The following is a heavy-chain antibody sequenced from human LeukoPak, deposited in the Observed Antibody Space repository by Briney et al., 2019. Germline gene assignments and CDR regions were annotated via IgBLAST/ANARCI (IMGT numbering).Heavy chain of an antibody. V-gene: IGHV5-51*01. J-gene: IGHJ4*02. D-gene: IGHD3-3*01. CDR2: IYPDDSDT. Sequence: GESLKISCKGSGYRFPTSWIAWVRQMPGKGLEWMGIIYPDDSDTRYSPSFQGQVTISADKSISTAYLQWSSLKASDTAMYYCASTRYDFWSGYPYYFDYWGQGTLVTVSS. CDR3: ASTRYDFWSGYPYYFDY. CDR1: GYRFPTSW.